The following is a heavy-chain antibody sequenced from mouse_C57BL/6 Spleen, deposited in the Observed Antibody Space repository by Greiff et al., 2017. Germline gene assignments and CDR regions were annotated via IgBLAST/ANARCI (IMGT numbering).Heavy chain of an antibody. J-gene: IGHJ4*01. CDR1: GYAFSSYW. D-gene: IGHD2-4*01. CDR2: IYPGDGDT. Sequence: QVQLQQSGAELVKPWASVKISCKASGYAFSSYWMNWVKQRPGKGLEWIGQIYPGDGDTNYNGKFKGKATLTADKSSSTAYMQLSSLTSEDSAVYFCTYDYEDYYAMDYWGQGTSLTVSS. CDR3: TYDYEDYYAMDY. V-gene: IGHV1-80*01.